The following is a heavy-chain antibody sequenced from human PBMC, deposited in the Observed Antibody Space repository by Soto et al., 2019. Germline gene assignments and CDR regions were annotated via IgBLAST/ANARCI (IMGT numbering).Heavy chain of an antibody. CDR1: GGSLSSYY. CDR2: IYYSGST. CDR3: ARQSGYSSCWYPD. Sequence: SETLSLTCTVSGGSLSSYYWSWIRQPPGKGLEWIGYIYYSGSTNYNPSLKSRVTISVDTSKNQFSLKLSSVTAADTAVYYCARQSGYSSCWYPDWGQGTLVPVSS. J-gene: IGHJ4*02. V-gene: IGHV4-59*08. D-gene: IGHD6-19*01.